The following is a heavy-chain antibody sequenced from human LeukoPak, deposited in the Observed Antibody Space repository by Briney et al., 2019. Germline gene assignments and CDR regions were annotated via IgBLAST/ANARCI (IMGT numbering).Heavy chain of an antibody. CDR1: GGTFSSYA. Sequence: SVKVSCKASGGTFSSYAISWVRQAPGQGLEWMGGIIPIFGTANYAQKFQGRVTITTDESTSTAYMELSSLRSEDTAVYYCARVVVDCSSTSCRNYYYYYMDVWGKGTTVTVSS. V-gene: IGHV1-69*05. D-gene: IGHD2-2*01. J-gene: IGHJ6*03. CDR3: ARVVVDCSSTSCRNYYYYYMDV. CDR2: IIPIFGTA.